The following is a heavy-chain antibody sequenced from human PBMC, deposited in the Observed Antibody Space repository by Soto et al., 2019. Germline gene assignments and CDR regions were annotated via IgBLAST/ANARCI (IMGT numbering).Heavy chain of an antibody. CDR1: GGTFSSYT. CDR3: ARGNHRWLQLWYFDL. J-gene: IGHJ2*01. D-gene: IGHD5-12*01. CDR2: IIPIFGTA. Sequence: QVQLVQSGAEVKKPASSVRVSCKASGGTFSSYTISWVRQAPGQGLEWMGGIIPIFGTANYAQKFQGRVTITADESTSTAYMELSSLRSEDTAVYYCARGNHRWLQLWYFDLWGRGTLVTVSS. V-gene: IGHV1-69*12.